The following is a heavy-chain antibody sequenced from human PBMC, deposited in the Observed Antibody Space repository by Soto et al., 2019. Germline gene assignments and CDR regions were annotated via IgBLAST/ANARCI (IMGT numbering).Heavy chain of an antibody. CDR2: INAGNGNT. CDR1: GYTFTSYA. CDR3: ARDRGYCTNGVCYWWPFGY. Sequence: GASVKVSCEASGYTFTSYAMHWVRQAPGQRLEWMGWINAGNGNTKYSQKCQGRVTITRDTSASTAYMELSSLRSEDTAVYYCARDRGYCTNGVCYWWPFGYWGQGTLVTVSS. V-gene: IGHV1-3*01. J-gene: IGHJ4*02. D-gene: IGHD2-8*01.